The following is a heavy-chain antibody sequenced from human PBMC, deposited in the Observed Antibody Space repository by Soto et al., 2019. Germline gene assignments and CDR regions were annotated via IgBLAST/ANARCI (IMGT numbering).Heavy chain of an antibody. CDR1: GCTFSSYA. CDR3: ARRSSSWYFDC. Sequence: GESLKISGAASGCTFSSYAMNWVRQAPGKGLEWVSVISGSGGSTYYTDSVKGRFTISRDNSKNTLYLQMNSLRAEDTAVYYCARRSSSWYFDCWGQGTLVTV. V-gene: IGHV3-23*01. D-gene: IGHD6-13*01. J-gene: IGHJ4*02. CDR2: ISGSGGST.